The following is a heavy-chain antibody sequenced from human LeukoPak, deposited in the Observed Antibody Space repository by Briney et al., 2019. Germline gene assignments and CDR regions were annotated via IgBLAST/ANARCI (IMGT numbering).Heavy chain of an antibody. J-gene: IGHJ5*02. Sequence: GASVKVSCKASGYTFTGDQIYWLRQAPGQGLEWVGWIKPSSGDTLYEQKFQGRVTMTRDKSISSVYMELSSLRSDDTAVYYCARKSAGFLTAWGQGTLVTVSS. D-gene: IGHD2/OR15-2a*01. CDR3: ARKSAGFLTA. CDR2: IKPSSGDT. V-gene: IGHV1-2*02. CDR1: GYTFTGDQ.